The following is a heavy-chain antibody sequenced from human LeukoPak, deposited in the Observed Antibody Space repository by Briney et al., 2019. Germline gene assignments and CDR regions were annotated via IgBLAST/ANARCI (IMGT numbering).Heavy chain of an antibody. Sequence: PGGSLRLSCAASGFTFGSYSMNWVRQAPGKGLEWVSSISSSSSYIYYADSVKGRFTISRDNAKNSLYLQMNSLRAEDTAVYYCARDGTWRAFDIWGQGTMVTVSS. CDR2: ISSSSSYI. CDR1: GFTFGSYS. J-gene: IGHJ3*02. V-gene: IGHV3-21*01. D-gene: IGHD1-1*01. CDR3: ARDGTWRAFDI.